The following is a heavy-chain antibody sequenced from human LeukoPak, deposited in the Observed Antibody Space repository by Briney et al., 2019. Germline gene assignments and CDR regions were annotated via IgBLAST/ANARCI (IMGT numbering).Heavy chain of an antibody. J-gene: IGHJ4*02. D-gene: IGHD6-13*01. CDR2: INPNSGGT. CDR3: ARDSDSSSWYGSTYYFDY. V-gene: IGHV1-2*02. Sequence: ASVKVSCKASGYTFTGYYMHWVRQAPGQGLEWMGWINPNSGGTNYAQKFQGRVTMTGDTSISTAYMELSRLRSDDTAVYYCARDSDSSSWYGSTYYFDYWGQGTLVTVSS. CDR1: GYTFTGYY.